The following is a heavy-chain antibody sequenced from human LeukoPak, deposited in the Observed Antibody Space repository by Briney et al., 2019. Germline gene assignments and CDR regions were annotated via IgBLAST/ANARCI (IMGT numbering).Heavy chain of an antibody. D-gene: IGHD3-10*01. CDR2: IKRGGSEK. J-gene: IGHJ4*02. Sequence: PGGSLRLSCTGSGFMFSNHWMNWVRQAPGKGLEWVASIKRGGSEKFYVDSVRGRFTVSRDDPQNSLSLQMNSLRAEDTAVYYCARGPNYGSRSDFFDFWDQGTLVTVSS. CDR3: ARGPNYGSRSDFFDF. V-gene: IGHV3-7*01. CDR1: GFMFSNHW.